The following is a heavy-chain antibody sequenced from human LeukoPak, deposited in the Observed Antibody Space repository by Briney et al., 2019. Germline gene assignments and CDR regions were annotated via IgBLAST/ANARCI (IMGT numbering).Heavy chain of an antibody. CDR1: GFTFSSYG. Sequence: PGGSLRLSCAASGFTFSSYGMHWVRRAPGKGLEWVAFIRYDGSNKYYADSVKGRFTISRDNSKNTLYLQMNSLRAEDTAVYYCAKDSRNYYYDSSGYYYGMNYWGQGTLVTVSS. CDR3: AKDSRNYYYDSSGYYYGMNY. CDR2: IRYDGSNK. J-gene: IGHJ4*02. D-gene: IGHD3-22*01. V-gene: IGHV3-30*02.